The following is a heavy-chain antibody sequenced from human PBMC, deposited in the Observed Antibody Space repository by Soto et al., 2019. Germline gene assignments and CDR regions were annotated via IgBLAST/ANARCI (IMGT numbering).Heavy chain of an antibody. CDR1: GGSISSYY. V-gene: IGHV4-59*01. Sequence: SETLSLTCTVSGGSISSYYWSWIRQPPGKGLEWIGYIYYGGSTKYNPSLKSRVTISVDTSKNQFSLKLSSVTAADTAVYYCARVIRGYNYGYLDCWGQGALVTVSS. J-gene: IGHJ4*02. CDR2: IYYGGST. D-gene: IGHD5-18*01. CDR3: ARVIRGYNYGYLDC.